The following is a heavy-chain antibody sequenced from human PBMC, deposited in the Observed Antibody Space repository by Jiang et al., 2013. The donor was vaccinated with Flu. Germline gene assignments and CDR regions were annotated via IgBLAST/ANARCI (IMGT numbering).Heavy chain of an antibody. CDR2: INTNTGNP. CDR1: GYTFTSYA. V-gene: IGHV7-4-1*02. CDR3: ARDRVVLSSGWSREFNH. D-gene: IGHD6-19*01. J-gene: IGHJ4*02. Sequence: QSGSELKKPGASVKVSCKASGYTFTSYAMNWVRQAPGQGLEWMGWINTNTGNPTYAQGFTGRFVFSLDTSVSTTYLQISSLEAEDTAVYYCARDRVVLSSGWSREFNHWGQGTLVTVSS.